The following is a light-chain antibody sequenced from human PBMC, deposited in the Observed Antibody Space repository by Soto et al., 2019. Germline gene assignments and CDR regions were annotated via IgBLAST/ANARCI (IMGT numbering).Light chain of an antibody. V-gene: IGKV2-30*01. CDR2: KVS. CDR1: QSLVFSDGNTY. J-gene: IGKJ2*01. CDR3: MQGTHWPPYT. Sequence: DVVMNQSPLSLPVTLGQPASISCRSSQSLVFSDGNTYLSWIQQRPAQTPRRLIYKVSNRDSGVPDRCSGSGSGTDVTLKISRVEAEDVGVYYCMQGTHWPPYTLGQGTKLEIK.